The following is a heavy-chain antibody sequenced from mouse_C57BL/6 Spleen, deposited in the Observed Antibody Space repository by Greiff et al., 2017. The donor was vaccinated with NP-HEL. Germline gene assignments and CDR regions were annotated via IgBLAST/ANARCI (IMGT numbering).Heavy chain of an antibody. Sequence: VQLQQSGPELVKPGASVKISCKASGYTFTDYYMNWVKQSHGKSLEWIGDINPNNGGTSYNQKFKGKATLTVDKSSSTAYMELRSLTSEDSAVYYCARSYYGSSPWFAYWGQGTLVTVSA. D-gene: IGHD1-1*01. CDR2: INPNNGGT. CDR3: ARSYYGSSPWFAY. V-gene: IGHV1-26*01. CDR1: GYTFTDYY. J-gene: IGHJ3*01.